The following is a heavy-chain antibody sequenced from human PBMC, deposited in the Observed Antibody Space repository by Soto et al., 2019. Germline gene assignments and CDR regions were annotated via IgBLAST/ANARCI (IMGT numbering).Heavy chain of an antibody. V-gene: IGHV1-18*01. J-gene: IGHJ5*02. Sequence: QVHLVQSGVEVKTPGASVKVSCQASGYTFFTYDISWVRQAPGQGLEWMGWISTYSGDTKYAQKFTGRVTMTTDTATTTAYLELRSLRSDDTAVYYCARHHGPTTSENWCDLWGQGTLVTVSS. CDR2: ISTYSGDT. CDR3: ARHHGPTTSENWCDL. D-gene: IGHD5-12*01. CDR1: GYTFFTYD.